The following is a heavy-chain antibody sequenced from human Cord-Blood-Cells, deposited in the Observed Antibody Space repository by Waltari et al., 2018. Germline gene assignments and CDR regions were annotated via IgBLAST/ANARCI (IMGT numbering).Heavy chain of an antibody. Sequence: QVQRVQSGAEVKKPGASVKGSCQVSGYTLTELSMHSVRQAAGKGLEWMGGFDPEDGETIYAQKFQGRVTMTEDTSTDTAYMELSSLRSEDTAVYYCATGGWELRGRGDYWGQGTLVTVSS. J-gene: IGHJ4*02. D-gene: IGHD1-26*01. CDR1: GYTLTELS. CDR3: ATGGWELRGRGDY. V-gene: IGHV1-24*01. CDR2: FDPEDGET.